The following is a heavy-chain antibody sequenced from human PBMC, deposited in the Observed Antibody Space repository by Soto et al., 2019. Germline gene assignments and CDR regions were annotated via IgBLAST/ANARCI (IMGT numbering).Heavy chain of an antibody. J-gene: IGHJ6*02. D-gene: IGHD3-9*01. Sequence: PXETLSLTCAVYGGSFSGYYWSWIRQPPGKGLEWIGKIIHSGSANYNPSLKSRVTISVDTSKNQFSLKLSSVTAADTAVYYCARDLDDILTGYGVSYGMDVWGQGTTVTVS. CDR1: GGSFSGYY. CDR2: IIHSGSA. CDR3: ARDLDDILTGYGVSYGMDV. V-gene: IGHV4-34*12.